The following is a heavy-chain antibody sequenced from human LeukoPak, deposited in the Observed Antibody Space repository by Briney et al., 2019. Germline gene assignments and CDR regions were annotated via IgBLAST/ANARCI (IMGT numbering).Heavy chain of an antibody. CDR1: GSIFSNYG. CDR2: IRFDGSTQ. V-gene: IGHV3-30*02. D-gene: IGHD5-24*01. Sequence: GGSLRLSCAASGSIFSNYGMHWVRHSPDKGLEWVTFIRFDGSTQYYADSVKGRFTISRDNSKDTLYLQMSSLRLEDTGVYYCAKEGGDGSPFDYWGQGILVTVFS. CDR3: AKEGGDGSPFDY. J-gene: IGHJ4*02.